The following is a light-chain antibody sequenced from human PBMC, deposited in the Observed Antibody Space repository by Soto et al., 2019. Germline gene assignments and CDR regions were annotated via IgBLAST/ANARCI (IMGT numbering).Light chain of an antibody. J-gene: IGLJ2*01. CDR2: DND. Sequence: QSVLMQPPSVSAAPGQKVTISCSGSSSNIGNNYVFWYQQLPGTAPKLLIYDNDKRPSGIPDRFSGSKSGTSATLGITGLQTGDEADYYCATWDRSLSVGVFGGGTKLTV. CDR1: SSNIGNNY. V-gene: IGLV1-51*01. CDR3: ATWDRSLSVGV.